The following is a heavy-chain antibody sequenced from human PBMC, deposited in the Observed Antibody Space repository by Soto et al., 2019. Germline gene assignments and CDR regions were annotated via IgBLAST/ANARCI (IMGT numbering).Heavy chain of an antibody. CDR2: ISYDGSNK. CDR1: GFTFSSYG. J-gene: IGHJ6*03. D-gene: IGHD3-10*01. CDR3: AKDQLWFGELPYYYYYYMDV. V-gene: IGHV3-30*18. Sequence: PGGSLRLSCAASGFTFSSYGMHWVRQAPGKGLEWVAVISYDGSNKYYADSVKGRFTISRDNSKNTLYLQMNSLRAEDTAVYYCAKDQLWFGELPYYYYYYMDVWGKGTTVTVSS.